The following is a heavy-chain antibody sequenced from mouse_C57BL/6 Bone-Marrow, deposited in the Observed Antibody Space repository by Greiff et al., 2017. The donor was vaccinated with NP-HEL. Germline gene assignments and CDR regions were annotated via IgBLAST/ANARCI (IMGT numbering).Heavy chain of an antibody. Sequence: VQLQQPGAELVMPGASVKLSCKASGYTFTSYWMHWVKQRPGQGLEWIGEIDPSDSYTNYNQKFKGKSTLTVDKSSSTAYMQLSSLTSEDSAVYYCAREGELGFDYWGQGTTLTVSS. J-gene: IGHJ2*01. CDR1: GYTFTSYW. D-gene: IGHD4-1*01. CDR3: AREGELGFDY. V-gene: IGHV1-69*01. CDR2: IDPSDSYT.